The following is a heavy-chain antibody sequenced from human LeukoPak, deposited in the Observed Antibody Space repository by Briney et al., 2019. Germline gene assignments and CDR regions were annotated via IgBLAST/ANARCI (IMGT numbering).Heavy chain of an antibody. CDR1: GDFISAYY. CDR3: ARGGFGVPFDY. Sequence: ASETLSLTCSVSGDFISAYYWSWIRQPPGKGLEWIGYLYNSGSTRYNPSLRSRVTTSVDTSKSQFSLKLSSVTAADTAVYYCARGGFGVPFDYWGQGTLVTVSS. V-gene: IGHV4-59*01. D-gene: IGHD3-3*01. J-gene: IGHJ4*02. CDR2: LYNSGST.